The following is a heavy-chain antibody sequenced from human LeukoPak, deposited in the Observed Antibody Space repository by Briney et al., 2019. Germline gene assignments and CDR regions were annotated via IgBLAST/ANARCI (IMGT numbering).Heavy chain of an antibody. J-gene: IGHJ6*02. Sequence: GGSLRLSCAASGFTFSSYGMHWVRQAPGKGVEWVAVIWYDGSNKYYADSVKGRFTISRDNSKNTLYLQMNSLRAEDTAVYYCAKDGSRGPGKGTDVWGQGTTVTVSS. D-gene: IGHD3-10*01. CDR1: GFTFSSYG. V-gene: IGHV3-33*06. CDR3: AKDGSRGPGKGTDV. CDR2: IWYDGSNK.